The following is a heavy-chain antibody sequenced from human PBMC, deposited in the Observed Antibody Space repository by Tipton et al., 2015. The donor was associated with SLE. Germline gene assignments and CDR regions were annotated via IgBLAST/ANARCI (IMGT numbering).Heavy chain of an antibody. CDR2: IYYSGST. D-gene: IGHD6-6*01. Sequence: TLSLTCTVSGGSISSGGYYWSWFRQHPGKGLEWIGYIYYSGSTYYNPSLKSRVTISVDTSKNQFSLKLSSVTAADTAVYYCARDSSSWGFDYWGQGTLATVSS. CDR1: GGSISSGGYY. V-gene: IGHV4-31*03. CDR3: ARDSSSWGFDY. J-gene: IGHJ4*02.